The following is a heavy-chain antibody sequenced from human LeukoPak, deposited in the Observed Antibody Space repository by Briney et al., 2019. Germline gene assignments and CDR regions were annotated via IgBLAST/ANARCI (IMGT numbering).Heavy chain of an antibody. CDR1: GGSFSGYY. CDR3: ARGILVTVYAAFDY. Sequence: PSETLSLTCGVYGGSFSGYYWTWIRQSPGMGLEWIGEIIHTGRTNYNPSLSSRVSISVDTSKNQFSLQLRSVTAADTAVYYCARGILVTVYAAFDYWGQGTLVTVSS. V-gene: IGHV4-34*01. D-gene: IGHD2/OR15-2a*01. J-gene: IGHJ4*02. CDR2: IIHTGRT.